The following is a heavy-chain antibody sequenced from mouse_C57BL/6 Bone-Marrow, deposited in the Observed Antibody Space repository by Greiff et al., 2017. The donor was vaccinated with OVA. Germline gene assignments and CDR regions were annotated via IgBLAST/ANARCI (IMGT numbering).Heavy chain of an antibody. J-gene: IGHJ4*01. Sequence: VQLQQSGPELVKPGASVKMSCKASGYTFTDYNMHWVKQSHGKSLEWIGYINPNNGGTSYNQKFKGKATLTVNKSSSTAYMELRSLTSEDSAVYYCASFVAGDYAMDYWGQGTSATVSS. CDR2: INPNNGGT. V-gene: IGHV1-22*01. CDR3: ASFVAGDYAMDY. D-gene: IGHD1-1*01. CDR1: GYTFTDYN.